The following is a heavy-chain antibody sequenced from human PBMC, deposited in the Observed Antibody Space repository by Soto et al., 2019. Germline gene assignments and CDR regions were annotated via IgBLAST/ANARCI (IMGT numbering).Heavy chain of an antibody. CDR3: ARTYSPTVNDYFDY. V-gene: IGHV4-39*01. Sequence: SETLSLTCTVSGGSISSSSYYWGWIRQPPGKGLEWIGSIYYSGSTYYNPSLKSRVTISVDTSKNQFSLKLSSVTAADTAVYYCARTYSPTVNDYFDYWGQGTLVNVSS. J-gene: IGHJ4*02. D-gene: IGHD4-17*01. CDR2: IYYSGST. CDR1: GGSISSSSYY.